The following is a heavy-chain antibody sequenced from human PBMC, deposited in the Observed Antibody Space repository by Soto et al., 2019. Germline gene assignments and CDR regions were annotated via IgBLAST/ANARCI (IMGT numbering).Heavy chain of an antibody. D-gene: IGHD3-9*01. CDR2: IYYSGST. Sequence: SETLSLTCTVSGGSIGSYYWSWIRQPPGKGLEWIGYIYYSGSTNYNPSLKSRVTISVDTSKNQFSLKLSSVTAADTAVYYCARWGYGILTGYYLGPAFDIWGQGTMVTVSS. CDR3: ARWGYGILTGYYLGPAFDI. CDR1: GGSIGSYY. V-gene: IGHV4-59*01. J-gene: IGHJ3*02.